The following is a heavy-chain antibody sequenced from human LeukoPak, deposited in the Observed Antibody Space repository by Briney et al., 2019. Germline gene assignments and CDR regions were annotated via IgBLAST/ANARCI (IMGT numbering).Heavy chain of an antibody. V-gene: IGHV3-21*01. CDR2: INSRSSYV. D-gene: IGHD3-22*01. J-gene: IGHJ6*03. CDR1: GFTFSSYS. Sequence: GGSLRLSCAASGFTFSSYSMNWVRQAPGKGLEWVSSINSRSSYVYYADSVKGRFTISRDNAKNSLYLQMNSLRAEDTAVYYCARGTTMKMDVWGKGTTATVS. CDR3: ARGTTMKMDV.